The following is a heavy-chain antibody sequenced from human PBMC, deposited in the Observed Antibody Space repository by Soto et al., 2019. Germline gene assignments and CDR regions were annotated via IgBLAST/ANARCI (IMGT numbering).Heavy chain of an antibody. V-gene: IGHV3-15*01. CDR3: TTETPYYYDSSGYHDAFDI. Sequence: EVQLVESGGGLVKPGGSLRLSCAASGFTVSNAWMSWVRQAPGKGLEWVGRIKSKTDGGTTDYAAPVKGRFTISRDDSKNTLYLQMNSLKTEDTAVYYCTTETPYYYDSSGYHDAFDIWGQGTMVTVSS. D-gene: IGHD3-22*01. CDR1: GFTVSNAW. J-gene: IGHJ3*02. CDR2: IKSKTDGGTT.